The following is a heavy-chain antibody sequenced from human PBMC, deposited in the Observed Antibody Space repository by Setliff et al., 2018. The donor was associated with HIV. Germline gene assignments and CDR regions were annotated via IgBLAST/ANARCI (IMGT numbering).Heavy chain of an antibody. J-gene: IGHJ1*01. D-gene: IGHD6-13*01. CDR1: GASITSGGHY. Sequence: PSETLSLTCSVSGASITSGGHYWTWIRQHPERGLEWIGHIHSGGSTFYNPSLKSRVTISTDTSRNQFSLRLSSVTAADTAIYYCARVPTSSWYVTTQRTKEYFHHWGQGTLVTVSS. V-gene: IGHV4-31*03. CDR2: IHSGGST. CDR3: ARVPTSSWYVTTQRTKEYFHH.